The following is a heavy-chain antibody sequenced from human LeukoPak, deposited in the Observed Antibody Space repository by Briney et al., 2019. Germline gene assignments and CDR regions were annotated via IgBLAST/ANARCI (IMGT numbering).Heavy chain of an antibody. CDR3: ARLKTGDVHKKTNKWFDP. J-gene: IGHJ5*02. Sequence: PSETLSLTCAVYGGSFSGYYWSWIRQPPGKGLEWIGEINHSGSTYYNPSLKSRVAMSLDAPRNQFSLTLTSVTAADTAIYYCARLKTGDVHKKTNKWFDPWGQGTLVTVSS. D-gene: IGHD7-27*01. CDR1: GGSFSGYY. V-gene: IGHV4-34*01. CDR2: INHSGST.